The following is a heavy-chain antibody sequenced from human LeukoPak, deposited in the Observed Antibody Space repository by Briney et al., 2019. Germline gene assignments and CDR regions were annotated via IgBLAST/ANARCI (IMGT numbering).Heavy chain of an antibody. CDR3: ARTRLRRGKDSSGYYDY. V-gene: IGHV4-34*01. Sequence: SETLSLTCAVYGGSFSGYYWSWIRQPPGKGLEWIGEINHSGSTNYNPSLKSRVTISVDTSKNQFSLKLSSVTAADTAVYYCARTRLRRGKDSSGYYDYWGQGTLVTVSS. J-gene: IGHJ4*02. D-gene: IGHD3-22*01. CDR2: INHSGST. CDR1: GGSFSGYY.